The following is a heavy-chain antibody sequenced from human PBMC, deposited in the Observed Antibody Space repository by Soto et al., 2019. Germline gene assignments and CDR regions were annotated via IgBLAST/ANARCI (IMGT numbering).Heavy chain of an antibody. J-gene: IGHJ6*02. D-gene: IGHD3-10*01. Sequence: QVQLQQSGPGLVKPSETLSLTCTVSSGPSRSHNWGWIRQPPGGGLEWIGYIYHTGDTSYNPSLSSRVTISADTSTNHISLTLRSVTAADTAVYYCVRQGIGDLHGLVDVWGRGTRVSVSS. CDR2: IYHTGDT. CDR1: SGPSRSHN. V-gene: IGHV4-59*08. CDR3: VRQGIGDLHGLVDV.